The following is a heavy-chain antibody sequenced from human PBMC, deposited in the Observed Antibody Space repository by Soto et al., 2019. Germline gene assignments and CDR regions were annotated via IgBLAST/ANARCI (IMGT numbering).Heavy chain of an antibody. CDR2: ISYDGSNK. J-gene: IGHJ6*02. CDR3: AEGGITMVRGVTQYYGMDV. Sequence: QVQLVESGGGVVQPGRSLRLSCAASGFTFSSYGMHWVRQAPGKGLEWVAVISYDGSNKYYADSVKGRFTISRDNSNSTIYMQMNSLKAEDTAVYYCAEGGITMVRGVTQYYGMDVWGQGTLVSVS. V-gene: IGHV3-30*18. CDR1: GFTFSSYG. D-gene: IGHD3-10*01.